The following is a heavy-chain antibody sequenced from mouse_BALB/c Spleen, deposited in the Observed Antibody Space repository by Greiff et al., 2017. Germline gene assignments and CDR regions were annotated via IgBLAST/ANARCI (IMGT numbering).Heavy chain of an antibody. CDR2: ISDGGSYT. CDR3: ARADRYGSRDAMDY. CDR1: GFTFSDYY. D-gene: IGHD1-1*01. Sequence: EVMLVESGGGLVKPGVSLKLSCAASGFTFSDYYMYWVRQTPEKRLEWVATISDGGSYTYYPDSVKGRFTISRDNAKNNLYLQMSSLKSEDTAMYYCARADRYGSRDAMDYWGQGTSVTVSA. J-gene: IGHJ4*01. V-gene: IGHV5-4*02.